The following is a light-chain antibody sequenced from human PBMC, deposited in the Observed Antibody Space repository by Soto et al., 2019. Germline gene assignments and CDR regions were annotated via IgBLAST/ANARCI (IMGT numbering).Light chain of an antibody. V-gene: IGKV1-12*01. CDR3: QQANNCPLT. CDR1: QGISNW. Sequence: DIQMTQSPSSVSASVGDRVSITCRASQGISNWLAWYQQKPVRAPKLLINTGSSVQSGVPSRFSGTGSGTDFTLTISSLQPEDVATYYCQQANNCPLTFGGGTKVEIK. CDR2: TGS. J-gene: IGKJ4*01.